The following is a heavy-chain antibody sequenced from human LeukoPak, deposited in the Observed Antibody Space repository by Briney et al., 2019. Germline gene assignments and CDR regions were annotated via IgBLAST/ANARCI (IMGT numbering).Heavy chain of an antibody. CDR2: MYYSGST. J-gene: IGHJ5*02. Sequence: SETLSLTCTVSGAAISNYYWSWIRQPPGKGLEWIGYMYYSGSTSSNPSLKSRVTISIDTSKNQFSLKPSSVTAADTAVYYCARHERAVNWFDPWGQGTLVTVSS. CDR3: ARHERAVNWFDP. V-gene: IGHV4-59*01. CDR1: GAAISNYY. D-gene: IGHD1-1*01.